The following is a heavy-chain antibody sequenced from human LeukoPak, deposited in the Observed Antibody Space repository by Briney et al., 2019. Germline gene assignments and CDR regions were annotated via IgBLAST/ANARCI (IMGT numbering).Heavy chain of an antibody. D-gene: IGHD1-26*01. J-gene: IGHJ4*02. CDR2: IYYNGRT. Sequence: SETLSLTCTVSDDFIRSNNYYWGWVRQPPGKGLEWIGSIYYNGRTYHNPSLKSRVTISVDTSRNQFSLELSSVTAADTAVYYCARDLGGIYFDYWGQGTLVTVSS. CDR1: DDFIRSNNYY. CDR3: ARDLGGIYFDY. V-gene: IGHV4-39*07.